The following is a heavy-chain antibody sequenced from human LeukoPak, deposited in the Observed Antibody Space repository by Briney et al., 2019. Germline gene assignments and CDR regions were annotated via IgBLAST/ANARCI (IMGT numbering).Heavy chain of an antibody. D-gene: IGHD4-17*01. Sequence: SETLSLTCAVSSYSISSGSYWGWIRQSPGKGPEWVGSIFHSGNSYYNPSLKSRLTMSVDASKNQFSLKLTSVTAADTALYYCASVTYVDDMLYQYFDYWGQGILVTVSS. CDR2: IFHSGNS. J-gene: IGHJ4*02. CDR1: SYSISSGSY. V-gene: IGHV4-38-2*01. CDR3: ASVTYVDDMLYQYFDY.